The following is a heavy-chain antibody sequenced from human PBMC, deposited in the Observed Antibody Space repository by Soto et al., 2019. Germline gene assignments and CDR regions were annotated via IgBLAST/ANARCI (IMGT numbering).Heavy chain of an antibody. CDR3: ARDDDFPDNGLDY. Sequence: QVQLVESGGGVVQPGRSLRLSCAVSGFTFSKHGMHWVRQAPGKGLEWVAVILADGSRQHYGDSVKGRFTISRDNAKNTLFLQKESLRAEDTAVYYCARDDDFPDNGLDYWGQGILVTVSS. CDR2: ILADGSRQ. D-gene: IGHD1-1*01. J-gene: IGHJ4*02. V-gene: IGHV3-33*01. CDR1: GFTFSKHG.